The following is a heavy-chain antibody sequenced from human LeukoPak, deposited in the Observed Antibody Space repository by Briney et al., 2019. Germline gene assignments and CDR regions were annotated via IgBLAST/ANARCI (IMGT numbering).Heavy chain of an antibody. CDR1: GGSISSYY. D-gene: IGHD3-22*01. CDR2: IYYSGST. Sequence: SETLSLTCTVSGGSISSYYWSWIRQPPGKGLEWIGYIYYSGSTNYNPSLKSRVTISVDTSKNQFSLKLSSVTAADTAVYYCARDRAGYYYDSSGETSYYYYMDVRGKGTTVTISS. J-gene: IGHJ6*03. CDR3: ARDRAGYYYDSSGETSYYYYMDV. V-gene: IGHV4-59*01.